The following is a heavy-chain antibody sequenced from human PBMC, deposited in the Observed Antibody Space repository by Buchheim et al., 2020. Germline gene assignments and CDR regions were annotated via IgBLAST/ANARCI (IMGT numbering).Heavy chain of an antibody. J-gene: IGHJ2*01. CDR1: GFTFSSYW. CDR3: ARNVDTAFYWYFDL. Sequence: EVQLVESGGGLVQPGGSLRLSCVASGFTFSSYWMSWVRQAPGKGLEWVANIKQDGSEKYYVDSVKGRFTISRDNAKNSLYLQMNSLRAEDTAVYYCARNVDTAFYWYFDLWGRGTL. D-gene: IGHD5-18*01. V-gene: IGHV3-7*01. CDR2: IKQDGSEK.